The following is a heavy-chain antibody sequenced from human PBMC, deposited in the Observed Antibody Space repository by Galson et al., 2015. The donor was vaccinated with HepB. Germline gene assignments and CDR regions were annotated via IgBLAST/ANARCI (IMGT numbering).Heavy chain of an antibody. Sequence: SETLSLTCAVYGGSFSGYYWSWIRQPPGKGLEWIGEINHSGSTNYNPSLKSRVTISVDTSKNQFSLKLSSVTAADTAVYYCARTSTFRELFYVRIRYNWFDPWGQGTLVTVSS. J-gene: IGHJ5*02. D-gene: IGHD3-10*01. CDR2: INHSGST. CDR1: GGSFSGYY. CDR3: ARTSTFRELFYVRIRYNWFDP. V-gene: IGHV4-34*01.